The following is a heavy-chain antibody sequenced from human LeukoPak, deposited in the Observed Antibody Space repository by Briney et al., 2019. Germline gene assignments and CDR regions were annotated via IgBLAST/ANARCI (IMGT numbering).Heavy chain of an antibody. Sequence: PSETLSLTCTVSGGSISSYYWSWIRQPAGKGLEWIGRIYTSGSTNYNPSLKSRVTMSVDTSKNQFSLKMSSVTAADTAVYYCARDRGGSWYDSFDYWGQGTLVTVSS. J-gene: IGHJ4*02. CDR2: IYTSGST. D-gene: IGHD2-15*01. V-gene: IGHV4-4*07. CDR3: ARDRGGSWYDSFDY. CDR1: GGSISSYY.